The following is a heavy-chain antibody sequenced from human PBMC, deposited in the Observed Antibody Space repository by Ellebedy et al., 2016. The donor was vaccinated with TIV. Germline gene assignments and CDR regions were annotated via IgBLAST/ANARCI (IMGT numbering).Heavy chain of an antibody. CDR3: AKVAGQFDY. V-gene: IGHV3-23*01. Sequence: GGSLRLXXAASEFTFSSCAMSWVRRASGKGLEWVSSISDNGGGTYYVDSVKGRFTISRDNSKNTVYLQMNSLRAEDTAVYYCAKVAGQFDYWGQGTLVTVSS. J-gene: IGHJ4*02. CDR2: ISDNGGGT. D-gene: IGHD6-19*01. CDR1: EFTFSSCA.